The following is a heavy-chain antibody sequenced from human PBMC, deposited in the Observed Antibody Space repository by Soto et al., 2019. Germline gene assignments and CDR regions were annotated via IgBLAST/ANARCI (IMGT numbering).Heavy chain of an antibody. CDR2: IYYSGST. V-gene: IGHV4-31*03. CDR1: GGSISSGGYY. CDR3: ARVSFEIVRYYYGMDV. D-gene: IGHD3-22*01. J-gene: IGHJ6*02. Sequence: SETLSLTCTVSGGSISSGGYYWSWIRQHPGKGLEWIGYIYYSGSTYYNPSLKSRVTISVDTSKNQFSLKLSSVTAADTAVYYCARVSFEIVRYYYGMDVWGQGTTVTVSS.